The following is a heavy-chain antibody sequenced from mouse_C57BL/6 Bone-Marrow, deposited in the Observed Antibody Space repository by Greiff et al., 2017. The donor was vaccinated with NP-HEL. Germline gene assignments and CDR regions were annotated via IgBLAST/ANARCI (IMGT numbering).Heavy chain of an antibody. CDR3: ASPSTMIIFDY. J-gene: IGHJ2*01. V-gene: IGHV5-2*01. CDR1: SSSFPSPS. CDR2: INSDCGST. D-gene: IGHD2-4*01. Sequence: KLMESGGGLVPPFSALPLSFSSPSSSFPSPSLSFFLPPPYNRLSLVAAINSDCGSTYYPDTMERRFIISRDNTKKTLYLQMSSLRSEDTALYYCASPSTMIIFDYWGQGTTLTVSS.